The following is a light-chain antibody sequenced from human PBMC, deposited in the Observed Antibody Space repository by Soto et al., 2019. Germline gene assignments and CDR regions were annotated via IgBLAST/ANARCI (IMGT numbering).Light chain of an antibody. V-gene: IGLV2-11*01. J-gene: IGLJ1*01. CDR1: SSDVGGYYY. Sequence: QSALTQPRSVSGAPGQTVTISCTGTSSDVGGYYYVSWYQQRPGTAPKLIIYDISKRPSGVPDRFSGSKSGNTASLTISGLQAEDEADYYCCSYAGSYTLWVFGTGTKVTVL. CDR2: DIS. CDR3: CSYAGSYTLWV.